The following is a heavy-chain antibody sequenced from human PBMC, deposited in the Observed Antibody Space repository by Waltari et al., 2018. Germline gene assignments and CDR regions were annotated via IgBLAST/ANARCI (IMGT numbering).Heavy chain of an antibody. CDR2: IVVGSGNT. CDR1: GFTFTTSA. J-gene: IGHJ3*02. Sequence: QMQLVQSGLEVKKPGTSVKVSCKASGFTFTTSAVQWLRQARGQRLEWIGWIVVGSGNTNYAQKFQERVTITRDMSTSTAYMELSSLRSEDTAVYYCAAGSSYDSSGYYDKDAFDIWGQGTMVTVSS. V-gene: IGHV1-58*01. CDR3: AAGSSYDSSGYYDKDAFDI. D-gene: IGHD3-22*01.